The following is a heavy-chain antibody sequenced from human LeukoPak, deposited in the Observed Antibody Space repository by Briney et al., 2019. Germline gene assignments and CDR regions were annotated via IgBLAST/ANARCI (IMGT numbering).Heavy chain of an antibody. J-gene: IGHJ6*03. D-gene: IGHD2-2*02. V-gene: IGHV1-18*01. CDR1: GYTFTSYG. CDR2: ISAYNGNT. Sequence: ASVKVSCKASGYTFTSYGISWVRQAPGQGLEWMGWISAYNGNTNYAQKLQGRVTMTTDTSTSTAYMELRSLRSDDTAVYYCARGYCSSTSCYRDLYYYYYMDVWGKGTTVTVS. CDR3: ARGYCSSTSCYRDLYYYYYMDV.